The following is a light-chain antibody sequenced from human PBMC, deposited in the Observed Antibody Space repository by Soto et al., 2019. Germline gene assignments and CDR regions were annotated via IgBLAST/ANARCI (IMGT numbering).Light chain of an antibody. J-gene: IGKJ4*01. CDR1: QSVRTY. CDR2: NAS. V-gene: IGKV3-11*01. Sequence: EIVLTQSPATLSLFPGERATLSCRASQSVRTYLAWYQQKPGQAPRLLISNASNRATGIPARFSGSGSGTDLTLTISSLEAEDFAVYYCHQRSNCPRTFGGGTKVDI. CDR3: HQRSNCPRT.